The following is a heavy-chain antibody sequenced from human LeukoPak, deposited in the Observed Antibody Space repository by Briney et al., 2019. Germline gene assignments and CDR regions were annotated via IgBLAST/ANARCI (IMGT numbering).Heavy chain of an antibody. D-gene: IGHD6-19*01. CDR1: GGSISSYY. V-gene: IGHV4-59*01. J-gene: IGHJ4*02. CDR3: ARRIAVGTFDY. Sequence: PSETLSLTCTVSGGSISSYYWSWIRQPPGKGLEWIGYIYYSGSTNYNPSLKSRVTISVDTSKNQFSLKLSSVTAADTAVYYCARRIAVGTFDYWGQGTLVTVSS. CDR2: IYYSGST.